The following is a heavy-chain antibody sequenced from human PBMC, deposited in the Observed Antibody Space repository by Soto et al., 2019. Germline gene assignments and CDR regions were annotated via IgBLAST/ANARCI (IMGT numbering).Heavy chain of an antibody. D-gene: IGHD7-27*01. J-gene: IGHJ5*02. CDR1: GGSISSCGYY. Sequence: QVQLQESGPGLVKPSQTLSLTCTVSGGSISSCGYYWSWIRQHPGKGLEWIGYIYYSGSTYYNPSLKSRVTISVDTSKNQFSLKLSSVTAADTAVYYCARDRPQGPNPFDPWGQGTLVTVSS. CDR3: ARDRPQGPNPFDP. V-gene: IGHV4-31*03. CDR2: IYYSGST.